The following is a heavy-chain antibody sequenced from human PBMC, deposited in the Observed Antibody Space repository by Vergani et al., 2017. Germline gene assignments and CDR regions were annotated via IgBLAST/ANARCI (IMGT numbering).Heavy chain of an antibody. CDR3: ATAAGRLLNHLRLYGVDV. D-gene: IGHD6-13*01. CDR2: VDPEDGET. Sequence: EVQLVQSGAEVKKPGATVKISCKVSGYTFTDYYMHWVQQAPGKGLEWMGLVDPEDGETIYAEKFQGRVTITADTSTDTAYMELSSLRSEDTAVYYCATAAGRLLNHLRLYGVDVWGQGTTVTVSS. J-gene: IGHJ6*02. V-gene: IGHV1-69-2*01. CDR1: GYTFTDYY.